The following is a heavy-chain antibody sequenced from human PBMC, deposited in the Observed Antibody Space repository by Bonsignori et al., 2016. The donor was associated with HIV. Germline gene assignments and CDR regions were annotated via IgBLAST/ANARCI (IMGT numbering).Heavy chain of an antibody. Sequence: WIRQPPGKGLEWIAYIYYTGTTNYNPSLKSRVTISVDTSKNQVSLRLSSVTAADTAVYYCARERGGGIRFFDYWGQGTLVTVSS. CDR2: IYYTGTT. D-gene: IGHD5-18*01. V-gene: IGHV4-59*01. CDR3: ARERGGGIRFFDY. J-gene: IGHJ4*02.